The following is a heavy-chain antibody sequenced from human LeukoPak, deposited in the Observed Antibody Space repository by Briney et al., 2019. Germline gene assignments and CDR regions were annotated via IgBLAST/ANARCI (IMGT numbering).Heavy chain of an antibody. J-gene: IGHJ3*02. CDR3: ARKAMGATTGAFDI. Sequence: PGGSLRLSCAASGFTFSSYWMSWVRQAPGKGLEWVANIKQDGSERYYVYSVKGRFTISRDNAKNSLYLQMNSLRAEDTAAYYCARKAMGATTGAFDIWGQGTMVTVSS. CDR1: GFTFSSYW. V-gene: IGHV3-7*01. D-gene: IGHD1-26*01. CDR2: IKQDGSER.